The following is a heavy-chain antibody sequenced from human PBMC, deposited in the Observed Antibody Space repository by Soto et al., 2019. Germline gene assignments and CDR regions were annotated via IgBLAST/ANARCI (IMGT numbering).Heavy chain of an antibody. CDR2: INTYNGDT. J-gene: IGHJ4*02. CDR3: ARGYCSFASCRLDF. Sequence: HVQLVQSGDEVMKPGASVKVSCKASGYIFSSFGISWVRQVPGQGLEWMGWINTYNGDTNYAQKFQGRVTMTTDTATSTGYMELRSLISDGTAGYYCARGYCSFASCRLDFWGQGTLVTVSS. D-gene: IGHD2-2*01. CDR1: GYIFSSFG. V-gene: IGHV1-18*01.